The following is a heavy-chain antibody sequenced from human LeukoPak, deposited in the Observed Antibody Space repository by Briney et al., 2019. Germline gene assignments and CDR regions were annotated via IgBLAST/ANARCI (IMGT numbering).Heavy chain of an antibody. CDR2: INHSGST. Sequence: SETLSLTCAVYGGSFSGYYWSWIRQPPGKGLEWIGEINHSGSTNYNPSLKSRVTISVDTSKNQFSLKLSSVTAADTAVYYCARGVWLVDYWGQGTLVTVSS. J-gene: IGHJ4*02. V-gene: IGHV4-34*01. CDR3: ARGVWLVDY. CDR1: GGSFSGYY. D-gene: IGHD6-19*01.